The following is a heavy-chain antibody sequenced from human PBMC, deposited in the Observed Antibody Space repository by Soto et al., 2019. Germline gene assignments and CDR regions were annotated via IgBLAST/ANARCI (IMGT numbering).Heavy chain of an antibody. CDR2: IDPSDSYT. D-gene: IGHD3-16*01. J-gene: IGHJ6*02. CDR1: GYSFTSYL. V-gene: IGHV5-10-1*01. CDR3: GRHGSRGGYVDV. Sequence: PGESLKISCKGSGYSFTSYLITWVRQMPGKGLEWMGRIDPSDSYTNYSPSFQGHVTISADKSISTAYLQWSSLKASDTAMYYCGRHGSRGGYVDVWGQGTTVTVSS.